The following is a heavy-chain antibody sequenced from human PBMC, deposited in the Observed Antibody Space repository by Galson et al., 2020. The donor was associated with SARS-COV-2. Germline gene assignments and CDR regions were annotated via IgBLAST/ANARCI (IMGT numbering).Heavy chain of an antibody. Sequence: GESLKISCTASTFTLNGYSMNWVRQAPGKGLEWVASISGSSGYIYHSDSVKGRFTISRDNAKNSLFLQMNSLRVEDTAVYYCARVRRGISVVAYYGMDVWGQGTTVAVSS. CDR1: TFTLNGYS. V-gene: IGHV3-21*01. J-gene: IGHJ6*01. CDR2: ISGSSGYI. CDR3: ARVRRGISVVAYYGMDV. D-gene: IGHD6-19*01.